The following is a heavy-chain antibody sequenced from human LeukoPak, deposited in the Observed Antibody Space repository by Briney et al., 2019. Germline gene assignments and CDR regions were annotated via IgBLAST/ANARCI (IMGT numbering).Heavy chain of an antibody. D-gene: IGHD4-23*01. CDR2: SIPIFGTA. V-gene: IGHV1-69*06. J-gene: IGHJ6*04. CDR3: ARDLGCCGNSFKYGMDV. Sequence: GSSVKVSCKASGGTCSSYAISWVQQAPGQGLEWMGGSIPIFGTANYAQKFQGRVTITADKSTSTAYMELSSLRSEDTAVYYCARDLGCCGNSFKYGMDVWGKGTTVTVSS. CDR1: GGTCSSYA.